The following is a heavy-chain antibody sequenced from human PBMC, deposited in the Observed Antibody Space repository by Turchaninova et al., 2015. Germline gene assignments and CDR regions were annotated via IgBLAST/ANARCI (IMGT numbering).Heavy chain of an antibody. D-gene: IGHD3-9*01. CDR3: ARGVLTGYFFDY. Sequence: VQLVQSGAEVKKPGASVKVSCKASGSTFTSYAILWVRQAPGHSIEWMEWINSGNGNTKYSQKFPGRVTITRDTSASTAYMELSSLRSEDTAVYYCARGVLTGYFFDYWGQGTLVTVSS. CDR2: INSGNGNT. J-gene: IGHJ4*02. CDR1: GSTFTSYA. V-gene: IGHV1-3*01.